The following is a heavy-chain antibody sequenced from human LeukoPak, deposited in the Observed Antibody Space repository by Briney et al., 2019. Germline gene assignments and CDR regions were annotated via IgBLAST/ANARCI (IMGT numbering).Heavy chain of an antibody. CDR1: GGSIKSTSYY. J-gene: IGHJ4*02. Sequence: SETLSLTCTVSGGSIKSTSYYWAWIRQPPGKGLGWIGSIYYSGSTYYNPSLKSRVTISVDTSKNQFSLKLSSVTAADTAVYYCARRDDDGANLDFWGQGTLVTVSS. CDR2: IYYSGST. CDR3: ARRDDDGANLDF. D-gene: IGHD4-23*01. V-gene: IGHV4-39*01.